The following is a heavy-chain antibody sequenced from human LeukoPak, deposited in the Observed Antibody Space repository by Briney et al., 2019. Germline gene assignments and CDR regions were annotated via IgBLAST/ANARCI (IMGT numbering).Heavy chain of an antibody. Sequence: GGSLKLSCAASEFTYGSFSRLWMTWVRQASGKGPEWVANRNPDGSAKYYVDSVKGRFTISRDNAENSLYLQMNSLRADDTAMYYCTRDLRRGVTLDLDIAVASNDHWGQGTLVTVSS. CDR1: EFTYGSFSRLW. CDR3: TRDLRRGVTLDLDIAVASNDH. V-gene: IGHV3-7*03. CDR2: RNPDGSAK. D-gene: IGHD6-19*01. J-gene: IGHJ4*02.